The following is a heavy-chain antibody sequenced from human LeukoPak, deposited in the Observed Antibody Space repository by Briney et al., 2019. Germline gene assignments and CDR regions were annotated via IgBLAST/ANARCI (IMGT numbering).Heavy chain of an antibody. D-gene: IGHD3-3*01. CDR2: IKSKTDGGTT. CDR1: GFTFSNAW. V-gene: IGHV3-15*01. J-gene: IGHJ4*02. CDR3: TTGPPTIFGVRIDY. Sequence: PGGSLRLSCAASGFTFSNAWMSWVRQAPGKGLEWVGRIKSKTDGGTTDYAAPVKGRFTISRDDSKNTLYLQMNSLKTEDTAVYYCTTGPPTIFGVRIDYWGQGTLVTVSS.